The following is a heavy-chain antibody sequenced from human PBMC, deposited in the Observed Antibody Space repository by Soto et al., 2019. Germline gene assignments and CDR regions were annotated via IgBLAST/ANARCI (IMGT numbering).Heavy chain of an antibody. CDR1: GYTFTNKV. Sequence: ASVKVSCKASGYTFTNKVISWVRQAPGQGLEWMGWISAYNGNTNYAQKLQGRVTMTTDTSTNTAYMGLRSLRSDDTAVYYCASGGSYFDFWGQGTLVTVSS. J-gene: IGHJ4*02. CDR2: ISAYNGNT. V-gene: IGHV1-18*01. CDR3: ASGGSYFDF. D-gene: IGHD3-16*01.